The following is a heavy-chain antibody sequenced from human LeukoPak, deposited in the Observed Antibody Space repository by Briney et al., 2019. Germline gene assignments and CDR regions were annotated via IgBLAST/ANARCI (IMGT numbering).Heavy chain of an antibody. D-gene: IGHD2-2*01. J-gene: IGHJ6*03. CDR3: ARWYCSSDTCYHLDV. CDR1: GASVSSYY. V-gene: IGHV4-59*02. CDR2: SHYSGGT. Sequence: SETLSLTCTVSGASVSSYYWSWIRQPPGKGLEWIGYSHYSGGTSYNPSLKSRVTISVDTSKNQFSLKLTSVTAADTAVYYCARWYCSSDTCYHLDVWGKGTTVTVSS.